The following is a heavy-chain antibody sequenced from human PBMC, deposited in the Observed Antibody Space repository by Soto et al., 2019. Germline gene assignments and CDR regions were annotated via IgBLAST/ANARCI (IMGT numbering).Heavy chain of an antibody. D-gene: IGHD2-15*01. V-gene: IGHV4-59*01. CDR2: IYYSGST. CDR1: GGSISSYY. CDR3: ARASPVVAEYYYSGMDV. J-gene: IGHJ6*02. Sequence: QVQLQESGPGLVKPSETLSLTCTVSGGSISSYYWSWIRQPPGKGLEWIGYIYYSGSTNYNPSLKSPVTTSVDTTTNQFSLKLSSVTAADTAVHYCARASPVVAEYYYSGMDVWGQGTTVTVSS.